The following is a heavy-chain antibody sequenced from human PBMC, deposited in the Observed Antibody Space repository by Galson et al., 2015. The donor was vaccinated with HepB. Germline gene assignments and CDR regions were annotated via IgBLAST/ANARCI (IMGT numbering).Heavy chain of an antibody. J-gene: IGHJ3*02. CDR1: GFTFSSYA. D-gene: IGHD6-13*01. V-gene: IGHV3-30*04. CDR3: ARGSPGYTYAFDI. Sequence: SLRLSCAASGFTFSSYAMHWVRQAPGKGLEWVAVISYDGSNKYYADSVKGRFTISRDNSKNTLYLQMNSLRAEDTAVYYCARGSPGYTYAFDIWGQGTMVTVSS. CDR2: ISYDGSNK.